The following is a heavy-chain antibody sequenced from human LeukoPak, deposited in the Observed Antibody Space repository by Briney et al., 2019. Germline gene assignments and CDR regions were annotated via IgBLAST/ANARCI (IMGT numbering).Heavy chain of an antibody. V-gene: IGHV3-7*03. CDR2: INHNGNVN. CDR1: GFTFCSYW. D-gene: IGHD3-16*01. J-gene: IGHJ6*02. CDR3: ARGGGLDV. Sequence: GSLRLSCAASGFTFCSYWMNWARQAPGKGLGGVASINHNGNVNYYVDSVKGRFTISRDNAKNSLYLQMSNLRAEDTAVYFCARGGGLDVWGQGATVTVSS.